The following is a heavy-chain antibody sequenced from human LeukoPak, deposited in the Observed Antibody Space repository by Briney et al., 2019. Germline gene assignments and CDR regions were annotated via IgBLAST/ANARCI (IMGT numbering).Heavy chain of an antibody. CDR1: GGSISSYY. J-gene: IGHJ6*02. V-gene: IGHV4-59*01. CDR3: AGAYDFWSGSYYYGMDV. CDR2: IYYSGST. D-gene: IGHD3-3*01. Sequence: SETLSLTCTVSGGSISSYYWSWIRQPPGKGLEWIGYIYYSGSTNYNPPLKSRVTISVDTSKNQFSLKLSSVTAADTAVYYCAGAYDFWSGSYYYGMDVWGQGTTVTVSS.